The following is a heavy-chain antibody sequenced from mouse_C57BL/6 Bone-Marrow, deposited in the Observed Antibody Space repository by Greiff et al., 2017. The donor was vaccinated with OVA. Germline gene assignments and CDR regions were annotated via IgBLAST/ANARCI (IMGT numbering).Heavy chain of an antibody. V-gene: IGHV1-39*01. CDR3: AFYYGSSYRYFDV. CDR1: GYSFTDYN. J-gene: IGHJ1*03. Sequence: VQLQQSGPELVKPGASVKISCKASGYSFTDYNMNWVKQSNGKSLEWIGVINPNYGTTSYNQKFQGTATLTVDQSSSTAYMQLNILTSEDSAVYYCAFYYGSSYRYFDVWGTGTTVTVSS. CDR2: INPNYGTT. D-gene: IGHD1-1*01.